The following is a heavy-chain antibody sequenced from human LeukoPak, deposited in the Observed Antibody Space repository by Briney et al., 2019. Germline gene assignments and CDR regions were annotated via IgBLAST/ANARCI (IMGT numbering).Heavy chain of an antibody. J-gene: IGHJ4*02. V-gene: IGHV3-7*01. CDR2: IKQDGSEK. D-gene: IGHD3-22*01. Sequence: GGSLRLSCAASGFTFSSYWMSWVRQAPGKGLEWVANIKQDGSEKYYVDSVKGRFTISRDNAKNSVYLEMNSLRVEDTAVYFCARAPYFESSGPLWGQGTLVTVSS. CDR3: ARAPYFESSGPL. CDR1: GFTFSSYW.